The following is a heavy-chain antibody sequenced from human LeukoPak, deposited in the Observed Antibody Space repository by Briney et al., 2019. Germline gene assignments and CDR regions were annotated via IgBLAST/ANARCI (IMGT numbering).Heavy chain of an antibody. V-gene: IGHV3-48*01. CDR1: GFTFSSHW. CDR2: ISGSSAAI. D-gene: IGHD6-6*01. Sequence: GGSLRLSCAASGFTFSSHWMHWVRQAPGKGLEWVSYISGSSAAIYYADSVKGRFTISRDNAKSSLYLQMNSLRAEDTALYYCAREYSSSSGRAFDIWGQGTMVTVSS. CDR3: AREYSSSSGRAFDI. J-gene: IGHJ3*02.